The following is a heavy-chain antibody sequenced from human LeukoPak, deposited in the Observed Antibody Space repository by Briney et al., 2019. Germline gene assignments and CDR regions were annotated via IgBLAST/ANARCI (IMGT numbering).Heavy chain of an antibody. D-gene: IGHD3-10*01. V-gene: IGHV1-69*02. CDR2: IIPILGIA. CDR1: GGTFSSYT. J-gene: IGHJ4*02. CDR3: AVWFGELGYFDY. Sequence: ASVKVSCKASGGTFSSYTISWVRQAPGQGLEWMGRIIPILGIANYAQKFQGRVTITADESTSTAYMELSSLRSEDTAVYYCAVWFGELGYFDYWGQGTLVTVSS.